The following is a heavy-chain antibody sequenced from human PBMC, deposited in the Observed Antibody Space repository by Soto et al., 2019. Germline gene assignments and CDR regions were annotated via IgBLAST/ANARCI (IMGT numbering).Heavy chain of an antibody. CDR2: IYPGDSDT. CDR1: GYSLTSNW. CDR3: ARHPIPYSSSSASPAGFSITFGGEDY. V-gene: IGHV5-51*01. Sequence: PGESLKISCKGSGYSLTSNWIGWVRQMPGKGLEWMGIIYPGDSDTRYSPSFQGHVTISADKSISTAYLQWSSLKASDTAMYYCARHPIPYSSSSASPAGFSITFGGEDYWGQGTLVTVSS. J-gene: IGHJ4*02. D-gene: IGHD3-16*01.